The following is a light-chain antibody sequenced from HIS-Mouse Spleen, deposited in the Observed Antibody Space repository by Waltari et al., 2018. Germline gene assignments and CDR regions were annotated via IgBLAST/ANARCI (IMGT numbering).Light chain of an antibody. CDR3: YSTDSSGNHRV. CDR2: ADS. J-gene: IGLJ2*01. V-gene: IGLV3-10*01. Sequence: SYELTQPPSVSVSPGQTARITCSGDALPTKYAYLYQQKSGQAPVLVIYADSKRPSGIPEGFSGSSSGTMATLTISGAQVEEEADYYCYSTDSSGNHRVFGGGTKLTVL. CDR1: ALPTKY.